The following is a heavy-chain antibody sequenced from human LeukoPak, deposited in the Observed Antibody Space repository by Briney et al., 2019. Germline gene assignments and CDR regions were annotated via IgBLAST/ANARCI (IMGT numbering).Heavy chain of an antibody. V-gene: IGHV4-39*01. CDR2: IYYSGST. CDR3: ARLSDEVIAAAVPEIYFDY. CDR1: GGSISSSSYY. Sequence: SETLSLTCTVSGGSISSSSYYWGWIRQPPGKGLEWIGSIYYSGSTYYNPSLKSRVTISVDTSKNQFSLKLSSVTAADTAVYYCARLSDEVIAAAVPEIYFDYWGQGTLVTVSS. D-gene: IGHD6-13*01. J-gene: IGHJ4*02.